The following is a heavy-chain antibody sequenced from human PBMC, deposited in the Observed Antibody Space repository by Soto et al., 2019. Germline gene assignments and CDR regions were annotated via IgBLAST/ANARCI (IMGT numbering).Heavy chain of an antibody. CDR2: IRAYNGYT. D-gene: IGHD6-19*01. J-gene: IGHJ4*02. Sequence: ASVKVSCKASGYIFTSYGISWVRQAPGQGLEWMGWIRAYNGYTNYAQKFQGRVTITTDTSTSTAYMELRSLISDDTAVYYCARASDGYRSGWYVGYFDYWGQGTLVTVSS. CDR3: ARASDGYRSGWYVGYFDY. CDR1: GYIFTSYG. V-gene: IGHV1-18*04.